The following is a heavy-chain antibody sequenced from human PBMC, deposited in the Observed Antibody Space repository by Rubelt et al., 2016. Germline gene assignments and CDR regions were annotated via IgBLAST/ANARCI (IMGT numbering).Heavy chain of an antibody. CDR3: ARGGLWFDS. Sequence: QVQLQESGPGLVKPSETLSLTCTVSGGSISSYYWSWIRQPPGKGLEWIGKICYSGSTHYNPSLKSRVTISVDMSKNHFPLILSPGTAADTAGYYCARGGLWFDSWGQGTLVTVSS. D-gene: IGHD3/OR15-3a*01. V-gene: IGHV4-59*01. CDR1: GGSISSYY. CDR2: ICYSGST. J-gene: IGHJ5*01.